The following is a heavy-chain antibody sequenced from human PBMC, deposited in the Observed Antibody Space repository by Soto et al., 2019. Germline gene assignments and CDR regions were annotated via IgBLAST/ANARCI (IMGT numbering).Heavy chain of an antibody. V-gene: IGHV1-69*13. CDR3: ASLPWGSVGDDAFDI. J-gene: IGHJ3*02. Sequence: ASVKVSCKASGGTFSSYAISWVRQAPGQGLEWMGGIIPIFGTANYAQKFQGRVTITADESTSTAYMELSSLRSEDTAVYYCASLPWGSVGDDAFDIWGQGTMVTVSS. CDR2: IIPIFGTA. CDR1: GGTFSSYA. D-gene: IGHD3-16*01.